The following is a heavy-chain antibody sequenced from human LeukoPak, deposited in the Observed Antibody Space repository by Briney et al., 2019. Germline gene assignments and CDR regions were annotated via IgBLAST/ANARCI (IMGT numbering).Heavy chain of an antibody. CDR2: ISYDGSNK. D-gene: IGHD4-17*01. CDR1: GXIFSSYV. CDR3: ARDLAPANYGDLEPLAS. V-gene: IGHV3-30-3*01. Sequence: VGSLRLSCAASGXIFSSYVVHWVRQAPGKGLEWVVVISYDGSNKYYADSVMGRFTISRENSKNRLYLQMNRLRPEDSAVYYCARDLAPANYGDLEPLASWGRGTLVTACS. J-gene: IGHJ4*02.